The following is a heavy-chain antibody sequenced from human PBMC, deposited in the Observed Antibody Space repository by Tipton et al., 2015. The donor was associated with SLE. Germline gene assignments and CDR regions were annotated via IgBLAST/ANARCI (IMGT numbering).Heavy chain of an antibody. V-gene: IGHV3-7*03. J-gene: IGHJ4*02. D-gene: IGHD3-22*01. Sequence: SLRLSCAASGFTFSSYWMSWVRQAPGKGLEWVANINQDGSEKYYVDSVKGRFTISRDNAKNSLYLQMNSLRAEDTALYYCARARDYYDTSGCDYWGQGTLVTVSS. CDR2: INQDGSEK. CDR3: ARARDYYDTSGCDY. CDR1: GFTFSSYW.